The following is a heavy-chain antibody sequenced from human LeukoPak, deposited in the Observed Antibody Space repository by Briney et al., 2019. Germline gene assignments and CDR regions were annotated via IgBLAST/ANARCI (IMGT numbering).Heavy chain of an antibody. CDR1: GFTFSSFA. J-gene: IGHJ4*02. V-gene: IGHV3-23*01. CDR2: ISGSGGST. D-gene: IGHD3-3*01. Sequence: GGSLRLSCAASGFTFSSFAMSWVRQAPGKGLEWVSIISGSGGSTYYADSVKGRFTISRDNSKNTLYLQMNSLRAEDTAVYYCAKAHTIFGVVIADYWGQGTLVTVSS. CDR3: AKAHTIFGVVIADY.